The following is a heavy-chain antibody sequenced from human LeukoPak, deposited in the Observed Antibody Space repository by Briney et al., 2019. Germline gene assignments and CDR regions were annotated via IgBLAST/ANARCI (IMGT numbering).Heavy chain of an antibody. V-gene: IGHV3-53*01. J-gene: IGHJ4*02. CDR1: GFTVGSNY. CDR3: GIRDTSDYYVF. Sequence: GGSLRLSCAASGFTVGSNYMSWVRQAPGKGLEWVSVIYSGGSTYYADSVKGRFTISRHNSKNTLYLQMNSLRADDTAVYYCGIRDTSDYYVFWGQGTLVTVSS. D-gene: IGHD3-22*01. CDR2: IYSGGST.